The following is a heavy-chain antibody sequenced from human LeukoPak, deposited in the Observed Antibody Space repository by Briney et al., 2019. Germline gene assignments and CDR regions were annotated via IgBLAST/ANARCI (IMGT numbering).Heavy chain of an antibody. V-gene: IGHV4-34*01. D-gene: IGHD5-24*01. CDR2: INHSGST. Sequence: PSETLSLTCAVYGGSFSGYYWSWIRQPPGKGLEWIGEINHSGSTYYNPSLKSRVTISVDTSKNQFSPKLSSVTAADTAVYYCARGDGYNYEGLFDYWGQGTLVTVSS. CDR1: GGSFSGYY. J-gene: IGHJ4*02. CDR3: ARGDGYNYEGLFDY.